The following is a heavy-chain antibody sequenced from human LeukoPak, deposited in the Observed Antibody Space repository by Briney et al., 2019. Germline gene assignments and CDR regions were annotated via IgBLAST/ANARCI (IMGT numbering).Heavy chain of an antibody. J-gene: IGHJ3*02. V-gene: IGHV3-66*01. D-gene: IGHD5-12*01. CDR3: RAWLDTFDM. CDR2: IYSGGRT. Sequence: GGSLKLSCTPSLFIYSCYSMNWIRQAPGKGLEWVSLIYSGGRTYYADSVKGRFTVSRDNSKNTLYVQMNSLRVEDTAVYYCRAWLDTFDMWGQGTMVTVSS. CDR1: LFIYSCYS.